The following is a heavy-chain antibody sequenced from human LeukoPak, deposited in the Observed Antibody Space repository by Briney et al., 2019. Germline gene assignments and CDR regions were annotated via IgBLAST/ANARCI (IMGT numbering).Heavy chain of an antibody. J-gene: IGHJ4*02. D-gene: IGHD2-2*01. CDR3: ARMSCSSTSCSDY. CDR1: GGSFSGYY. CDR2: INHSGST. Sequence: SETLSLTCAVYGGSFSGYYWSWIRQPPGKGLEWIGEINHSGSTNYNPSLKSRVTISVDTSKNQFSLKLSSVTAADTAVYYCARMSCSSTSCSDYWGQGTLVTVSS. V-gene: IGHV4-34*01.